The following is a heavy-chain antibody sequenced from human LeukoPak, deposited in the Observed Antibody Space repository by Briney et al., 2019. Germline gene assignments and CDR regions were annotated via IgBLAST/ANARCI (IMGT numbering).Heavy chain of an antibody. CDR1: GFAFNTYD. D-gene: IGHD1-26*01. V-gene: IGHV3-13*01. CDR2: IGTAGDT. Sequence: GGSLRLSCAASGFAFNTYDMHWVRQAVGKGPEWVAGIGTAGDTYYLDSVKGRFTISRENGKNSLYLQMNSLRVGDTAVYYCARGTVGAGVFGVWGQGTLVTVS. J-gene: IGHJ3*01. CDR3: ARGTVGAGVFGV.